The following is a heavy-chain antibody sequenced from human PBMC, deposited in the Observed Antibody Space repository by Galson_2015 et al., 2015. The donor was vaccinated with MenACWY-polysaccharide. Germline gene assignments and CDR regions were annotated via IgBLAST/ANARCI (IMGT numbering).Heavy chain of an antibody. CDR2: MSPNSGNI. CDR3: ARAGYKASDY. Sequence: SVKVSCKASGYTFTSYEINWVRQAPGQGLEWMGWMSPNSGNIGYAQKFLGKFTMTRDTSIGTAYMELNDLRPEHTAVYYCARAGYKASDYWGQETLVTVSS. V-gene: IGHV1-8*01. D-gene: IGHD5-18*01. CDR1: GYTFTSYE. J-gene: IGHJ4*02.